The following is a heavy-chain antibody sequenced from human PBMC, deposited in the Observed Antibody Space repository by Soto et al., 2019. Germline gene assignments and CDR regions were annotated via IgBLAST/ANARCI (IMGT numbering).Heavy chain of an antibody. J-gene: IGHJ5*02. CDR2: ISLYSDGT. CDR1: VYTCSNYC. D-gene: IGHD2-2*01. CDR3: ARVVPGAEAWFGP. Sequence: AXSLKVSCRTSVYTCSNYCITWVRQAPGQPLEWLGWISLYSDGTNYAQKFQGRVSMTTDTSTTTAYMELRSLRSDDTAVYYCARVVPGAEAWFGPWGQGTLVTVCS. V-gene: IGHV1-18*01.